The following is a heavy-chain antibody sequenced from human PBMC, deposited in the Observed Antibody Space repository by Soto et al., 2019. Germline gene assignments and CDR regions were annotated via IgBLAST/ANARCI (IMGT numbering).Heavy chain of an antibody. CDR2: ISAYNGNT. J-gene: IGHJ6*02. D-gene: IGHD3-22*01. CDR1: GYTFTSYG. CDR3: ARPLLPRNYYYYGMDV. V-gene: IGHV1-18*01. Sequence: QIQLVQSGAEVKKPGASVKVSCKASGYTFTSYGISWVRQAPGQGLEWMGWISAYNGNTNYAQKLQGRVTMTTDTSTSTAYMELRSLRSDDTAVYYCARPLLPRNYYYYGMDVWGQGTTVTVSS.